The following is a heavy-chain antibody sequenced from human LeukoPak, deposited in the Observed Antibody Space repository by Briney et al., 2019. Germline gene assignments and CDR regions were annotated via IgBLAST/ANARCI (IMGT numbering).Heavy chain of an antibody. V-gene: IGHV6-1*01. D-gene: IGHD5-24*01. CDR3: ARGVGTEIRGLIT. J-gene: IGHJ4*02. Sequence: SQTLSLTFTISGDSGSSNSGTWNWIMHSPSRDLLWLGRAYYRSKWYNYYAVSVKSRITINPDTSKNQFSMQLNSVNPEDTAVYYCARGVGTEIRGLITWGQGTLVTVSS. CDR2: AYYRSKWYN. CDR1: GDSGSSNSGT.